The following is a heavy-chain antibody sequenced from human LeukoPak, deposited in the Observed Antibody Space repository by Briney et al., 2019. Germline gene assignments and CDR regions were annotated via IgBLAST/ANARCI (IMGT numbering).Heavy chain of an antibody. CDR1: GGTFSSYA. J-gene: IGHJ5*02. Sequence: SVKVSCKASGGTFSSYAISWVRQAPGQGLEWMGGIIPIFGTANYAQKFQGRVTITADESTSTAYMELSSLRSEDTAVYYCAREKSDYGDYENWFDPWGQGTLVTVSS. V-gene: IGHV1-69*01. D-gene: IGHD4-17*01. CDR2: IIPIFGTA. CDR3: AREKSDYGDYENWFDP.